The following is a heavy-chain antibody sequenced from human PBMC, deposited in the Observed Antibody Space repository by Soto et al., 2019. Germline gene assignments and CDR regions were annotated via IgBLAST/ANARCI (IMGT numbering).Heavy chain of an antibody. Sequence: EVQLVESGGVVVQPGGSLRLSCAASRFTFDDYTMHWVRQAPGKGLEWVSLISWDGSGTYYADSVKGRFTISRDNSKNSLYLQMNSLRTEDTALYYCAKDFYYGSGSYTGSGAFDIWGQGTMVTVSS. J-gene: IGHJ3*02. CDR2: ISWDGSGT. CDR3: AKDFYYGSGSYTGSGAFDI. V-gene: IGHV3-43*01. D-gene: IGHD3-10*01. CDR1: RFTFDDYT.